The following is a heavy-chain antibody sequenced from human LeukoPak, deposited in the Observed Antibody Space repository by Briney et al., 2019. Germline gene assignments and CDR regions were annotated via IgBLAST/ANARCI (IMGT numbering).Heavy chain of an antibody. CDR2: VYPGDSDN. D-gene: IGHD4-17*01. CDR3: GTLIYTTDYFGY. Sequence: GEHRKISCRGFGYSFPSYWIGWVRQMPGKGLEWMGSVYPGDSDNRDSPTFRGQVTCLPDKSLSTAYLQWSSRKASMPAMNFCGTLIYTTDYFGYWGQGTLVNVTS. CDR1: GYSFPSYW. V-gene: IGHV5-51*01. J-gene: IGHJ4*02.